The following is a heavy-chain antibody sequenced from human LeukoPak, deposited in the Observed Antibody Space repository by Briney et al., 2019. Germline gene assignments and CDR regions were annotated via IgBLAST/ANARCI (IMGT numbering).Heavy chain of an antibody. CDR2: IYYSGST. CDR1: GGSISSYY. CDR3: ARVALGYCSGGSCYPGGFDY. Sequence: SETLSLTCTVSGGSISSYYWSWIRQPPGKGLEWIGYIYYSGSTNYNPSLKSRVTISVDTSKNQFSLKLSSVTAADTAVYYCARVALGYCSGGSCYPGGFDYWGQGTLVTVSS. D-gene: IGHD2-15*01. V-gene: IGHV4-59*12. J-gene: IGHJ4*02.